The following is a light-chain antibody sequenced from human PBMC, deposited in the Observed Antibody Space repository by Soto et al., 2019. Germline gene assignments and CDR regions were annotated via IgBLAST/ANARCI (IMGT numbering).Light chain of an antibody. J-gene: IGKJ1*01. V-gene: IGKV1-5*03. Sequence: DIQMTQSPSTLSASVGDRVTITCRASQCISNWLAWYQQKPVKAPNLLIYKASSLESGVPSRFSGSGSGTEFNLTISSLQPEDFATYYCQQYNSYSRTFGRGTKVEIK. CDR2: KAS. CDR1: QCISNW. CDR3: QQYNSYSRT.